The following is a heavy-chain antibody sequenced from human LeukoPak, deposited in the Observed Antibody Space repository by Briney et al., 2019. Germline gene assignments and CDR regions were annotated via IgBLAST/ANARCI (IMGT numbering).Heavy chain of an antibody. CDR1: GFTFSNAW. D-gene: IGHD3-9*01. CDR3: TTAAQYYDILTGYYYFDY. Sequence: GGSLRLSCAASGFTFSNAWMSWVRQAPGKGLEWVGRIKSKTDGGTTDYAAPVKGRFTISRDDSKNTLYLQMNSLKTEDTAVYYCTTAAQYYDILTGYYYFDYWGQGTLVTVSS. J-gene: IGHJ4*02. V-gene: IGHV3-15*01. CDR2: IKSKTDGGTT.